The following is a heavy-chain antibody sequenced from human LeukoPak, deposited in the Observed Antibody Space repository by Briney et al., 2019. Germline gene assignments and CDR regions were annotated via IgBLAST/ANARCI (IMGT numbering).Heavy chain of an antibody. D-gene: IGHD6-19*01. Sequence: SETLSLTCAVYGGSFSGYYWSWIRQPPGKGLEWIGEINHSGSTNYNPSLKSRVTISVDTSKNQFSLKLSSVTAADTAVYYCASQDELWLSDYWGQGTLVTVSS. CDR3: ASQDELWLSDY. CDR2: INHSGST. V-gene: IGHV4-34*01. CDR1: GGSFSGYY. J-gene: IGHJ4*02.